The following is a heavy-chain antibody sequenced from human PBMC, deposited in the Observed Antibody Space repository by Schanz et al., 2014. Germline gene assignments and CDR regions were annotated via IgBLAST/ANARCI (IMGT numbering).Heavy chain of an antibody. V-gene: IGHV3-74*01. CDR3: VRQAGSGTY. Sequence: EVQLVQPGGGLVQPGGSLRLSCAASGFTFSSHWMHWVRQDPGKGLVWVARINSVGSNTDYADSVTGRFTISRDNAKKTLYLQSSTLKGEAASIYACVRQAGSGTYWGQGTLVTVSS. D-gene: IGHD6-25*01. J-gene: IGHJ4*02. CDR1: GFTFSSHW. CDR2: INSVGSNT.